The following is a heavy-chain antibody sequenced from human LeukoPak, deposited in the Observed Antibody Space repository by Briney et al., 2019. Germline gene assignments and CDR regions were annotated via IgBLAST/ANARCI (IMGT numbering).Heavy chain of an antibody. D-gene: IGHD3-10*01. Sequence: KASETLSLTCTVSGGSISSYYWSWIRQPPGKGLEWIGYIYYSGSTNYNPSLKSRVTISVDTSKDQFSLKLSSVTAADTAVYYCARRGGGYYYGSGYNYYGMDVWGQGTTVTVSS. CDR1: GGSISSYY. CDR3: ARRGGGYYYGSGYNYYGMDV. V-gene: IGHV4-59*08. J-gene: IGHJ6*02. CDR2: IYYSGST.